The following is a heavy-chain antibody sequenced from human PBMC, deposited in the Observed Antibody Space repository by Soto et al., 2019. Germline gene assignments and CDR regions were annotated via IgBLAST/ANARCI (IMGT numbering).Heavy chain of an antibody. CDR3: ARDKITGLFDY. Sequence: SETLSLTCAVSGGSISSSNWWSWVRQPPGKGLERIGEINHSGSTNYNPSLKSRVTISVDTSKNQFSLKLTSVTAADTAVYYCARDKITGLFDYWGQGTLVTVSS. V-gene: IGHV4-4*02. CDR2: INHSGST. CDR1: GGSISSSNW. D-gene: IGHD2-8*02. J-gene: IGHJ4*02.